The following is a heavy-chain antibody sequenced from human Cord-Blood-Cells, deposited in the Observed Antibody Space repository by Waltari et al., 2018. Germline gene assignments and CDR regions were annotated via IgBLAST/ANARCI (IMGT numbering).Heavy chain of an antibody. CDR3: AREARSDIVVVPAAIDYYYYGMDV. D-gene: IGHD2-2*01. CDR2: IYHSGST. J-gene: IGHJ6*02. V-gene: IGHV4-38-2*02. CDR1: GYSISSGYY. Sequence: QVQLQESGPGLVKPSETLSLTCAVSGYSISSGYYWGWIRPPPGKGLEWLGSIYHSGSTYYNPSRKSRVTISVDTAKNQFSLKLSSVTAEDTAVYYCAREARSDIVVVPAAIDYYYYGMDVWGQGTTVTVSS.